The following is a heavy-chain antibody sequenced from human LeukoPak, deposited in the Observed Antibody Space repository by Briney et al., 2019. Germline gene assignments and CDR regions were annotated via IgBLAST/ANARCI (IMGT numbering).Heavy chain of an antibody. V-gene: IGHV3-43*02. Sequence: GGSLRLSCAASGXTFDDYAMHWIRQAPGKGLEWVYLTSGAGGNTYYADSVKGRFTISRDNSKNSLYLQMNSLRTEDTALYYCAKDSSESGSYYAYLDYWGQGTLVTVSS. J-gene: IGHJ4*02. CDR3: AKDSSESGSYYAYLDY. CDR2: TSGAGGNT. D-gene: IGHD1-26*01. CDR1: GXTFDDYA.